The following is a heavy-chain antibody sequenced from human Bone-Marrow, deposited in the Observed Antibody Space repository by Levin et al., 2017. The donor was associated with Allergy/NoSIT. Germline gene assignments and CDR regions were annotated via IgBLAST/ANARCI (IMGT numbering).Heavy chain of an antibody. CDR3: VKGRGALTGRFDY. CDR1: GFIVRNYG. Sequence: GESLKISCAASGFIVRNYGMHWVRQAPGKGLEWVAVISYDGTIEYYAESVKGRFTISRDTSKNTLYLQMKSLRAEDTGVYFCVKGRGALTGRFDYWGHGTLVSVSS. J-gene: IGHJ4*01. V-gene: IGHV3-30*18. CDR2: ISYDGTIE. D-gene: IGHD7-27*01.